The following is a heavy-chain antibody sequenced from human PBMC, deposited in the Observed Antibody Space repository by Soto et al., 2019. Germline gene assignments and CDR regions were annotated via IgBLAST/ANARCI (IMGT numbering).Heavy chain of an antibody. CDR3: TTDEYDYGDYSIDY. D-gene: IGHD4-17*01. Sequence: ESGGGLVKPGGSLRLSCAASGFTFSNAWMSWVRQAPGKGLEWVGRIKSKTDGGTTDYAAPVKGRFTISRDDSKNTLYLQMNSLKTEDTAVYYCTTDEYDYGDYSIDYWGQGTLVTVSS. V-gene: IGHV3-15*01. J-gene: IGHJ4*02. CDR2: IKSKTDGGTT. CDR1: GFTFSNAW.